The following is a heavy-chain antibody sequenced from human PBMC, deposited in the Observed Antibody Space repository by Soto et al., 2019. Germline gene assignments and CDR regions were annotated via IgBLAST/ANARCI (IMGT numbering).Heavy chain of an antibody. J-gene: IGHJ6*02. Sequence: SETLSLTCAVYGGSFSGYYWSWIRQPPGKGLEWIGEINHSGSTNYNPSLKSRVTISVDTSKNQFSLKLSSVTAADTAVYYCARSSRVYAIRRGMDVWGQGTTVTVSS. CDR1: GGSFSGYY. V-gene: IGHV4-34*01. CDR2: INHSGST. CDR3: ARSSRVYAIRRGMDV. D-gene: IGHD2-8*01.